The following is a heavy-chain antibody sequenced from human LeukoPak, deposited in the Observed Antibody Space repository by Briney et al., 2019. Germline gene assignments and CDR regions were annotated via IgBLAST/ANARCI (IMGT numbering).Heavy chain of an antibody. Sequence: SVKVSCKASGGTLSTYGISWVRQAPGQGPEWMGGIIPIFGTTKYAQKFQDRVTISADESTRTAYMELSSLRSEDTAVYYCARGGSGSYPFDYWGQGTPVTVSS. J-gene: IGHJ4*02. CDR1: GGTLSTYG. CDR2: IIPIFGTT. CDR3: ARGGSGSYPFDY. V-gene: IGHV1-69*13. D-gene: IGHD3-10*01.